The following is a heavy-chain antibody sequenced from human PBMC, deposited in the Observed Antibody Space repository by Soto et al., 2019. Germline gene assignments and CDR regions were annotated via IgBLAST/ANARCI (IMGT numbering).Heavy chain of an antibody. Sequence: SETLSLTCAVSGYSIARGYYWAWIRQSPGKGLEWIGSIYHAGSVYYNPSLNSRVAVSLDTSKNHFSLKLTSVTAADTAVYYCARAGVTMIVVPMFDPWGQGTLVTVSS. V-gene: IGHV4-38-2*01. CDR2: IYHAGSV. D-gene: IGHD3-22*01. CDR1: GYSIARGYY. J-gene: IGHJ5*02. CDR3: ARAGVTMIVVPMFDP.